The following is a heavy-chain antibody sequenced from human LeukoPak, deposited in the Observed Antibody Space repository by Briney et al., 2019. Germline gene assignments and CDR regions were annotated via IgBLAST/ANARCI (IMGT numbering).Heavy chain of an antibody. Sequence: SETLSLTCTVSGGSISGYYWSWIRQPPGKGLEWIGYIYYSGTTDYSPSLRSRVTMSLDTSKNQFSLKLSSVTAADTAVYYCAREGSSSDFDYWGQGTLVTVSS. CDR3: AREGSSSDFDY. V-gene: IGHV4-59*12. D-gene: IGHD6-13*01. J-gene: IGHJ4*02. CDR1: GGSISGYY. CDR2: IYYSGTT.